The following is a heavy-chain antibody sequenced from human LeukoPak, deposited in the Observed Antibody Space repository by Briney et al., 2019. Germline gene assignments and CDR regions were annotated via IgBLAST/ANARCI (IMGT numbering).Heavy chain of an antibody. CDR3: ARDGCTNGVCYPKLDY. CDR2: IYYSGST. Sequence: PSETLSLTCTVSGGSISSSSYYWGWIRQPPGKGLEWIGSIYYSGSTYYNPSLKSRVTISVDTSKNQFSLKLSSVTAADTAVYYCARDGCTNGVCYPKLDYWGQGTLVTVSS. D-gene: IGHD2-8*01. J-gene: IGHJ4*02. V-gene: IGHV4-39*02. CDR1: GGSISSSSYY.